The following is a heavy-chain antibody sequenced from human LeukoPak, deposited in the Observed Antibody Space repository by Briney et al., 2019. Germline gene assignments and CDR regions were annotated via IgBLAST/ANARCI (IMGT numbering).Heavy chain of an antibody. J-gene: IGHJ4*02. Sequence: GGSLRLSCAASGFTFGSYWMHWVRHAPGKGLVWVSRINSDRSSTTYADSVKGRFAISRDNAKNTLFLQMNSLSPEDTAVYYCARLMGERSLFDYWGQGVLVTVSS. D-gene: IGHD1-26*01. V-gene: IGHV3-74*03. CDR3: ARLMGERSLFDY. CDR1: GFTFGSYW. CDR2: INSDRSST.